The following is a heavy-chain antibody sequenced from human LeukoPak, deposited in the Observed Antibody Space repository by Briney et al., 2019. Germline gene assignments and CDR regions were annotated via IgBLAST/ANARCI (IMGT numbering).Heavy chain of an antibody. Sequence: GGSLRLSCAASRFTFSSYSMNWVRQAPGKGLEWVSSISSSSSYIYYADSVKGRFTISRDNAKNSLYLQMNSLRAEDTAVYYCARDIAVATTGFDYWGQGTLVTVSS. CDR2: ISSSSSYI. V-gene: IGHV3-21*01. J-gene: IGHJ4*02. CDR3: ARDIAVATTGFDY. CDR1: RFTFSSYS. D-gene: IGHD6-19*01.